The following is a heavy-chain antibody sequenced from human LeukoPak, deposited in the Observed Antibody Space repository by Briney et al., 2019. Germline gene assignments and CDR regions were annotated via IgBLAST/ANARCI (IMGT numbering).Heavy chain of an antibody. J-gene: IGHJ4*02. CDR3: ARGFSGYYSFDY. Sequence: SETLSLTCTVSGGSISSSSYYWGWIRQPPGKGLEWIGSIYYSGSTYYNPSLMSRVTIFVDTSKNQFSLKLSSVTAADTAVYYCARGFSGYYSFDYWGQGTLVTVSS. CDR1: GGSISSSSYY. D-gene: IGHD3-22*01. CDR2: IYYSGST. V-gene: IGHV4-39*01.